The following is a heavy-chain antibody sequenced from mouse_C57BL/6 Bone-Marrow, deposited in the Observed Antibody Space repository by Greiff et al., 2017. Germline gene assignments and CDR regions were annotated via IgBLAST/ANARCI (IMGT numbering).Heavy chain of an antibody. Sequence: QVQLQQSGPELVKPGASVKISCKASGYAFSSSWMNWVKQRPGKGLEWIGRIYPGDGDTNYNGKFKGKATLTADKSSSTAYMPLSSLTSEDSAVYVCAKSYYGSSDYYAMDYWGQGTSATVSS. J-gene: IGHJ4*01. CDR3: AKSYYGSSDYYAMDY. CDR1: GYAFSSSW. CDR2: IYPGDGDT. D-gene: IGHD1-1*01. V-gene: IGHV1-82*01.